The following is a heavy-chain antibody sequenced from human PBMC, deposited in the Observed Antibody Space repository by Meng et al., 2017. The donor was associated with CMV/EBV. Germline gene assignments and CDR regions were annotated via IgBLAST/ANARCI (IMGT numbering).Heavy chain of an antibody. CDR2: IIPILGIA. Sequence: SVKVSCKASGGTFSSYTISWVRQAPGQGLEWMGRIIPILGIANYAQKFQGRVTITADKSTSTAHMELSSLRSEDTAAYYCAREPGRRAFDIWGQGTMVTVSS. CDR3: AREPGRRAFDI. CDR1: GGTFSSYT. D-gene: IGHD1-1*01. V-gene: IGHV1-69*04. J-gene: IGHJ3*02.